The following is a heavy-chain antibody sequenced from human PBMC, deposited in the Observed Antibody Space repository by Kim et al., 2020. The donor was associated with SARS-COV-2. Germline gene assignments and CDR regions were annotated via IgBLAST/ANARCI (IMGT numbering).Heavy chain of an antibody. V-gene: IGHV4-31*02. CDR3: ASGGVVTVGDY. J-gene: IGHJ4*02. Sequence: TYYNPSLKSRVTISVDTSKNQFSLKLSSVTAADTAVYYCASGGVVTVGDYWGQGTLVTVSS. CDR2: T. D-gene: IGHD2-21*02.